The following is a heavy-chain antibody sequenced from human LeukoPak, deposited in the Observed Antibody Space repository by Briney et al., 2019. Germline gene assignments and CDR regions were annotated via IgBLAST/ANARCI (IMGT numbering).Heavy chain of an antibody. J-gene: IGHJ6*04. D-gene: IGHD3-10*02. CDR2: ISTSSSYI. Sequence: SGGSLRLSCAASGFTFSSYTMNWVRQAPGKGLEWVSSISTSSSYIYYADSVKGRFTISRDNAKNSLYLQMNSLRAEDTAVYYCAELGITMIGGVWGKGTTVTISS. CDR1: GFTFSSYT. CDR3: AELGITMIGGV. V-gene: IGHV3-21*01.